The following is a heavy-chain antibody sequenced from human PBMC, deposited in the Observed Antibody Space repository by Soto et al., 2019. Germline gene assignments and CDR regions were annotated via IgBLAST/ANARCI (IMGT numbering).Heavy chain of an antibody. Sequence: SETLSLTCTVSGGSITTYLWSWVRQPPGKGLEWIGYIYYSGTTNYNPSLMSRLTLSVDTSKNQFSLELTSVTAADTAVYYCARVSGSGSLTNWFDPWGQRTLVTVSS. J-gene: IGHJ5*02. D-gene: IGHD3-10*01. V-gene: IGHV4-59*01. CDR3: ARVSGSGSLTNWFDP. CDR1: GGSITTYL. CDR2: IYYSGTT.